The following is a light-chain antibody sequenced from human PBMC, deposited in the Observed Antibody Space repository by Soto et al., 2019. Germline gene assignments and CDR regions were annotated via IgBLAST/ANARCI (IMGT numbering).Light chain of an antibody. CDR3: QHYNSYSEA. CDR2: KAS. Sequence: DIQMTQSPSTLSGSVGDRVTITCRASQTISSWLAWYQQKTGKAPKLLIYKASTLKSGVPSRFSGSGSGTEFTLTISSLQTDDFATYYCQHYNSYSEAFGQGTKV. J-gene: IGKJ1*01. V-gene: IGKV1-5*03. CDR1: QTISSW.